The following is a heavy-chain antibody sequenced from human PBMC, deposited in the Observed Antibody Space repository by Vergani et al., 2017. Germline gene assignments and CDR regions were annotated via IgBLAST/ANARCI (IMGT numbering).Heavy chain of an antibody. CDR2: IYYSGST. D-gene: IGHD6-19*01. CDR3: ARETPGIAVAATGYFDL. CDR1: GGSISSYY. J-gene: IGHJ2*01. V-gene: IGHV4-59*01. Sequence: QVQLQQWGAGLLKPSETLSLTCTVSGGSISSYYWSWIRQPPGKGLEWIGYIYYSGSTNYNPSLKSRVTISVDTSKNQFSLKLSSVTAADTAVYYCARETPGIAVAATGYFDLWGRGTLVTVSS.